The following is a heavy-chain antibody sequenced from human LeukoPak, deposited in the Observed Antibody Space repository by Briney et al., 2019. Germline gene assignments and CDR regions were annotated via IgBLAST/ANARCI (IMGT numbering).Heavy chain of an antibody. CDR2: IWSDGSNK. V-gene: IGHV3-33*01. CDR3: ARELFSSGSCPDG. D-gene: IGHD3-10*01. CDR1: GFTFSYYA. Sequence: PGGSLRLSCSASGFTFSYYAIHWVRQAPGNGLEWVALIWSDGSNKYYADSVKGRITISRDNSKNTVYLQMNSLRAEDTAVYYCARELFSSGSCPDGWGQGTLVTVSS. J-gene: IGHJ4*02.